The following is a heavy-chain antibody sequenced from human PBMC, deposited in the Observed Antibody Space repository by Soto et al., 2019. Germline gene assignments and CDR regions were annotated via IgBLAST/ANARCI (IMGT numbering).Heavy chain of an antibody. V-gene: IGHV1-18*01. CDR2: ISAYNGNT. Sequence: ASVKVSCKASGYTFTSYGISWARQAPGQGLEWMGWISAYNGNTNYAQKLQGRVTMTTDTSTSTAYMELRSLRSDDTAVYYCARDRRRGVVPAATDYWGQGTLVTVSS. J-gene: IGHJ4*02. D-gene: IGHD2-2*01. CDR1: GYTFTSYG. CDR3: ARDRRRGVVPAATDY.